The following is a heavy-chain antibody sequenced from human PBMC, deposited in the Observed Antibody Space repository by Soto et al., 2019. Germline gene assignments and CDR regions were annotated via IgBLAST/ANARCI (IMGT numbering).Heavy chain of an antibody. V-gene: IGHV3-11*01. CDR3: RRGHHGLEI. CDR2: IDPSGTTI. CDR1: GLTFIDFY. J-gene: IGHJ6*02. Sequence: SGGSLRLSCAASGLTFIDFYMSWVRQAPGKGLDWVSYIDPSGTTIVYADSVKGRFTVSRDNAKNSLYLQMDSLRGEDSAVYYCRRGHHGLEIWGRATTVTVS.